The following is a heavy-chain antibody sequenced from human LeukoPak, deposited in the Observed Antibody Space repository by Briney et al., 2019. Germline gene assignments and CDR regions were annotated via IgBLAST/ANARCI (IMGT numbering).Heavy chain of an antibody. D-gene: IGHD1-26*01. CDR3: AKGVGATTGGGVTFDY. CDR2: ISWNSGSI. J-gene: IGHJ4*02. V-gene: IGHV3-9*01. Sequence: AGGCLRLSCAASGFTFDDYAMHWVRQAPGKGLEWVSGISWNSGSIGYADSVKGRFTISRDNAKNSLYLQMNNLRAEDTALYYCAKGVGATTGGGVTFDYWGQGALVTVSS. CDR1: GFTFDDYA.